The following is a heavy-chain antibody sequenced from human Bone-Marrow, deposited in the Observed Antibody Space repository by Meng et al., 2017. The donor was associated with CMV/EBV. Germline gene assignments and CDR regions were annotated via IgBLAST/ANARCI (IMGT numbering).Heavy chain of an antibody. V-gene: IGHV3-74*01. D-gene: IGHD1-26*01. CDR2: INSDGSST. Sequence: GESLKISCAASGFTFSSYWMHWVRQAPGKGLVWVSRINSDGSSTSYADSVKGRFTISRDNAKNTLYLQMNSLRAEDTAVYYCARAGGTRGYFDYWGQGTRVTVSS. CDR3: ARAGGTRGYFDY. J-gene: IGHJ4*02. CDR1: GFTFSSYW.